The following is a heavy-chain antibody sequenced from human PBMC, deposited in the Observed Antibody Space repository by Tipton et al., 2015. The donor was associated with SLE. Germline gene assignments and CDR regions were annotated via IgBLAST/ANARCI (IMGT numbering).Heavy chain of an antibody. CDR2: IYHSGST. D-gene: IGHD6-13*01. CDR1: GYSISSGYY. CDR3: ARSIPLAIAVAGTLAFDI. Sequence: TLSLTCAVSGYSISSGYYWGWIRQPPGKGLEWIGSIYHSGSTYYNPSLKSRVTISVDTSKNQFSLKLISVTAADTAVYYCARSIPLAIAVAGTLAFDIWGQGTMVTVSS. V-gene: IGHV4-38-2*01. J-gene: IGHJ3*02.